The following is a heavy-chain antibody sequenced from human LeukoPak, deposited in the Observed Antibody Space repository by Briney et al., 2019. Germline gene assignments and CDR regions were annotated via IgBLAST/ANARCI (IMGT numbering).Heavy chain of an antibody. CDR2: IIPIFGTA. CDR3: ARDPPYCTNGVCYTSYFDY. J-gene: IGHJ4*02. Sequence: SVKVSCKASGGTFSSYAISWVRQAPGQGLEWMGGIIPIFGTANYAQKFQGRVTITADESTSTAYMELSSLRSEDTAVYYCARDPPYCTNGVCYTSYFDYWGQGTLVTVSS. V-gene: IGHV1-69*01. CDR1: GGTFSSYA. D-gene: IGHD2-8*01.